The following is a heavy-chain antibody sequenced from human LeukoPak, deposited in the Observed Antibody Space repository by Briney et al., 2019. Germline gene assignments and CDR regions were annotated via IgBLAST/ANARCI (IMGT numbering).Heavy chain of an antibody. D-gene: IGHD1-1*01. CDR2: ISAYNGNT. CDR1: GYTFTSYG. CDR3: ARGGPGTTRYYYYYGMDV. V-gene: IGHV1-18*01. Sequence: ASVKVSCKASGYTFTSYGISWVRQAPGQGLEWMGWISAYNGNTNYAQKFQGRVTITADKSTSTAYVELSSLRSEDTAVYYCARGGPGTTRYYYYYGMDVWGQGTTVTVSS. J-gene: IGHJ6*02.